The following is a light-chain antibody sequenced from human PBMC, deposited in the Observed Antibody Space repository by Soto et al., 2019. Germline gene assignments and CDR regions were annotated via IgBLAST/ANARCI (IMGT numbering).Light chain of an antibody. V-gene: IGKV4-1*01. J-gene: IGKJ2*01. CDR1: QSVLYNSNNKNY. Sequence: DIVMTQSPDSLAVSLGERATINCKSSQSVLYNSNNKNYLAWYQQKPGQPPKLLIYWASTRESGVPDRFSGSGSGTDFALTISCLQAEDVAAYYCQQYYSTPDTFGQGTKLEIK. CDR2: WAS. CDR3: QQYYSTPDT.